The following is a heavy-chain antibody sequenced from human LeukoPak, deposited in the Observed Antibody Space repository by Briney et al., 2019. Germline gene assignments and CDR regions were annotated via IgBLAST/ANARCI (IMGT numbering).Heavy chain of an antibody. D-gene: IGHD2-2*01. J-gene: IGHJ6*02. Sequence: SETLSLTCTVSGGSISSGGYYWSWIRQHPGKGLEWIGYIYYSGSTYYNPSLKSRVTISVDTSKNQFSLKLSSVTAADTAVYYCASERSYCSSTSCYQGPIYYGMDVWGQGTTVTVSS. V-gene: IGHV4-31*03. CDR1: GGSISSGGYY. CDR3: ASERSYCSSTSCYQGPIYYGMDV. CDR2: IYYSGST.